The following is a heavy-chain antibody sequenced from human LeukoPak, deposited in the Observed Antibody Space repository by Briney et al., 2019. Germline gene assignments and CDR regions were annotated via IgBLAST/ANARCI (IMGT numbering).Heavy chain of an antibody. V-gene: IGHV4-59*01. CDR1: GGSISSNY. CDR3: ARGPYSYDSSGAFDI. CDR2: IYSSGST. J-gene: IGHJ3*02. D-gene: IGHD3-22*01. Sequence: SETLSLTCTVSGGSISSNYWSWIRQPPGKGLEWIGYIYSSGSTNYNPSLKSRVTISVDTSKNQFSLNLSSVTAADTAVYFCARGPYSYDSSGAFDIWGQGTMVTVSS.